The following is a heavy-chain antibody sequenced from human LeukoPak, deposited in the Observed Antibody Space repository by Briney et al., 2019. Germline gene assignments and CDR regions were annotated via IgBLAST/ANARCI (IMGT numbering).Heavy chain of an antibody. CDR1: GGSISSSSYY. CDR2: IYYSGST. D-gene: IGHD5-18*01. J-gene: IGHJ6*02. Sequence: SETLSLTCTVSGGSISSSSYYWGWIRQPPGKGLEWIGSIYYSGSTYYNPSLKSRVTISVDTSKNQFSLKLSSVTAADTAVYYCARAESPRGYSSYYYYGMDVWGQGTTVTVSS. CDR3: ARAESPRGYSSYYYYGMDV. V-gene: IGHV4-39*07.